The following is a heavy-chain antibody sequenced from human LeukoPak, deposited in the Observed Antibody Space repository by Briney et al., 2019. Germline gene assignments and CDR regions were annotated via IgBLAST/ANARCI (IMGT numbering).Heavy chain of an antibody. CDR3: ARGIQLWVYYYYYGMDV. CDR1: GGSFSGYY. D-gene: IGHD5-18*01. Sequence: SETLSLTCAVYGGSFSGYYWSWIRQPPGKGLEWIGEINHSGSTNYNPFLKSRVTISVDTSKNQFSLKLSSVTAADTAVYYCARGIQLWVYYYYYGMDVWGQGTTVTVSS. CDR2: INHSGST. J-gene: IGHJ6*02. V-gene: IGHV4-34*01.